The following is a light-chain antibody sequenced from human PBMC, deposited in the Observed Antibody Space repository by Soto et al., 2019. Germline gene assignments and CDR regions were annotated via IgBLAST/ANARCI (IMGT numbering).Light chain of an antibody. CDR2: GAS. J-gene: IGKJ4*01. CDR1: QSVSSN. Sequence: EIVMTQSPATLSVSPGERATLSCRAGQSVSSNLAWYQQKPGKAPRLLISGASTRATGITARFSGSGSGTDFTLTISSLQSEDFAVYYCQQYNNWPLTFGGGTKVEIK. V-gene: IGKV3-15*01. CDR3: QQYNNWPLT.